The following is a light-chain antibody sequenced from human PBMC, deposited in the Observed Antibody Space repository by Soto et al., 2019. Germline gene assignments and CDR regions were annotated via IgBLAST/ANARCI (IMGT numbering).Light chain of an antibody. CDR3: TSYTTSSTYV. J-gene: IGLJ1*01. CDR2: DVT. V-gene: IGLV2-14*03. Sequence: QSVLAQPASVSGSPGQSITIFCTGTSSDVGSYNYVSWYQQHPGRAPKLMIYDVTNRTSGVSNRFSGSKSGSTASLTISGLQAEDEADYFCTSYTTSSTYVFGTGTKLTVL. CDR1: SSDVGSYNY.